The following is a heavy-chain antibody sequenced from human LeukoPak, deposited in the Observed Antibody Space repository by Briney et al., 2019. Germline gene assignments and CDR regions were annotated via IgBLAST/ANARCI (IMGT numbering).Heavy chain of an antibody. D-gene: IGHD3-10*01. Sequence: ASVKVSCKASGYTFSNHGIRWVRQAPGQGLEWMGWISGYNGQTEYAQKFKGRVTLTTDTSTSTAYMEVRSLTSDDMAVYSCARDIGVSQFDYWGQGTLVTVSS. V-gene: IGHV1-18*03. CDR2: ISGYNGQT. CDR3: ARDIGVSQFDY. CDR1: GYTFSNHG. J-gene: IGHJ4*02.